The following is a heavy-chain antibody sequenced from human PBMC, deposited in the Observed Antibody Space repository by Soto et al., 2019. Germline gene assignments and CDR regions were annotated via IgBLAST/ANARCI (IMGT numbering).Heavy chain of an antibody. Sequence: PSETLSLTCTVSGGSISSYYWSWIRQPPGKGLEWIGYIYYSGSTNYNPSLKSRVTISVDTSKNQFPLKLSSVTAADTAVYYCARLYSGYDYYYYMDVWGKGTTVTVSS. J-gene: IGHJ6*03. CDR1: GGSISSYY. D-gene: IGHD5-12*01. CDR2: IYYSGST. CDR3: ARLYSGYDYYYYMDV. V-gene: IGHV4-59*01.